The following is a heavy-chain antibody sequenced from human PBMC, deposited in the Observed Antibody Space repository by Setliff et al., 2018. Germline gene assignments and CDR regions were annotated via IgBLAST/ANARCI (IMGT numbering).Heavy chain of an antibody. CDR1: GGSISSGDAS. CDR2: IYHSGST. D-gene: IGHD3-10*01. CDR3: ARDRGRGWFGGMDV. Sequence: PSETLSLTCAVSGGSISSGDASWSWIRQPPGKGLEWIGYIYHSGSTYYNPSLKSRVTISVDKSKNQFSLKLSSVTAADTAVYYCARDRGRGWFGGMDVWGQGTTVTVSS. V-gene: IGHV4-30-2*01. J-gene: IGHJ6*02.